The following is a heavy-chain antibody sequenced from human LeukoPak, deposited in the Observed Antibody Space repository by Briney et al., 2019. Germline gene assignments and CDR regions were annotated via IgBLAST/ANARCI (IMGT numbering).Heavy chain of an antibody. V-gene: IGHV3-21*01. CDR1: GFTFSTYA. D-gene: IGHD3-3*01. J-gene: IGHJ4*02. Sequence: PGGSLRLSCAASGFTFSTYAMSWVRQAAGKGLEWVSAISSSGGYTYYADSVKGRFTISRDNAKNSLCLQMNSLRAEDTAVYYCAREIGSYYDFWSGYDVWGQGTLVTVSS. CDR3: AREIGSYYDFWSGYDV. CDR2: ISSSGGYT.